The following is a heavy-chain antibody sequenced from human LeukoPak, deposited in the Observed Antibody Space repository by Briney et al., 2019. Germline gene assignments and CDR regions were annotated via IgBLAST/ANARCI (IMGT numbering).Heavy chain of an antibody. CDR2: INWNGGST. Sequence: GGSLRLSCAASGFTFDDYGMRWVRQAPGKGLEWVSGINWNGGSTGHADSVKGRFIISRDNAKNSLYLQMSSLRAEDTALYYCARDRYSYGPFDIWGQGTMVTVSS. CDR3: ARDRYSYGPFDI. CDR1: GFTFDDYG. D-gene: IGHD5-18*01. J-gene: IGHJ3*02. V-gene: IGHV3-20*04.